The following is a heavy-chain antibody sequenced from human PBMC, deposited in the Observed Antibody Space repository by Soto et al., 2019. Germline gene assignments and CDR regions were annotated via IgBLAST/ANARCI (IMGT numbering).Heavy chain of an antibody. CDR1: GGTFSSYA. Sequence: GASVKVSCKASGGTFSSYAISWVRQAPGQGLEWMGGIIPIVGTANYAQKFQGRVTITADESTSTVYMELSSLRSEDTAVYYCARDLVKWLPQTAYYYYYGMDVWGQGTTVTVSS. CDR3: ARDLVKWLPQTAYYYYYGMDV. D-gene: IGHD3-22*01. CDR2: IIPIVGTA. V-gene: IGHV1-69*13. J-gene: IGHJ6*02.